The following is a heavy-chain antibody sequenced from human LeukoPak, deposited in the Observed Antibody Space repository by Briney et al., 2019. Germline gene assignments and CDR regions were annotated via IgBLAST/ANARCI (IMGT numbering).Heavy chain of an antibody. J-gene: IGHJ4*02. CDR3: VRTMVRGVISYYFDY. D-gene: IGHD3-10*01. V-gene: IGHV3-23*01. CDR2: ISGSGGST. CDR1: GSTFSSYA. Sequence: QPGGSLRLSCAASGSTFSSYAMGWVRQAPGKGLEWVSAISGSGGSTYYADSVKGRFTISRDNSKNTLYLQMNSLRAEDTAVYYCVRTMVRGVISYYFDYWGQGTLVTVSS.